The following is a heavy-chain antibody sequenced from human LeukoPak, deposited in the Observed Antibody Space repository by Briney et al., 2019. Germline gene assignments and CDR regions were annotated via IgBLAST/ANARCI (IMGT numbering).Heavy chain of an antibody. CDR3: ARQHYYDSSGYYPYYFDY. Sequence: ASVKVSCKASGGTSSSYAISWVRQAPGQGLEWMGRIIPILGIANYAQKFQGRVTITADKSTSTAYMELSSLRSEDTAVYYCARQHYYDSSGYYPYYFDYWGQGTLVTVSS. CDR1: GGTSSSYA. J-gene: IGHJ4*02. V-gene: IGHV1-69*04. CDR2: IIPILGIA. D-gene: IGHD3-22*01.